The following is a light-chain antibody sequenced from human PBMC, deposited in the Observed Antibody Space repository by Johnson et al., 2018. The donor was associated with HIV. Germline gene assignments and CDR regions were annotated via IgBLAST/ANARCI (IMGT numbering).Light chain of an antibody. CDR1: TSNIGNNY. CDR2: EMN. Sequence: QSVLTQPPSVSAAPGQKVTISCSGSTSNIGNNYVSWYQQLPGTAPKLLIYEMNKRPSGIPDRFSASKSGTSATLVITGLQTGDEADYYCGAWDSSLSAHFVFGTGTKVTVL. V-gene: IGLV1-51*02. J-gene: IGLJ1*01. CDR3: GAWDSSLSAHFV.